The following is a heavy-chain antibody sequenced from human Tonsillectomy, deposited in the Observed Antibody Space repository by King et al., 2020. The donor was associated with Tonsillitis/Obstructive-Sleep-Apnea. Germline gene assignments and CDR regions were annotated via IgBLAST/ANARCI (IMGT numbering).Heavy chain of an antibody. CDR3: ARAPGGWYVAALDY. Sequence: VQLVESGGGVVQPGRSLRLSCAASGFTFSSYAMHWVRQAPGKGLEWVAVISYDGSNKYYADSVKARFTISRDNSKKTLYLQMNSLRAEDTAVYYCARAPGGWYVAALDYWGQGTLVTVSS. V-gene: IGHV3-30*01. CDR2: ISYDGSNK. CDR1: GFTFSSYA. J-gene: IGHJ4*02. D-gene: IGHD6-19*01.